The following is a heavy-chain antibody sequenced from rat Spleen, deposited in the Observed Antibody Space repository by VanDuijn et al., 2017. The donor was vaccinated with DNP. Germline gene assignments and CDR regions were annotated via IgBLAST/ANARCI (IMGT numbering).Heavy chain of an antibody. CDR3: ARPPYYYSSYIYVSCFAY. CDR1: GFTFSNYN. V-gene: IGHV5-7*01. Sequence: EVQLVESGGGLVQPGRSLKLSCAASGFTFSNYNMAWVRQAPKKGLEWVATISYDGRSTSHRDSVTGRFTVSRDNTKSRLFLQMDSLRSDDTATYYCARPPYYYSSYIYVSCFAYWGQGTLVTVSS. J-gene: IGHJ3*01. CDR2: ISYDGRST. D-gene: IGHD1-2*01.